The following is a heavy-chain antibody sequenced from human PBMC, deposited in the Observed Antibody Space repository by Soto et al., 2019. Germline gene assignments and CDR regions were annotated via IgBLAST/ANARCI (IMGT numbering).Heavy chain of an antibody. D-gene: IGHD6-13*01. J-gene: IGHJ5*02. V-gene: IGHV3-15*07. Sequence: PGGSLRLSCAASGFTFSNAWMNWVRQAPGKGLEWVGRIKSKTDGGTTDYAAPVKGRFTISRDDSKNTLYLQMNSLRAEDTAVYYCARAPIAAAPKGDPRWFDPWGQGTPVTVSS. CDR3: ARAPIAAAPKGDPRWFDP. CDR1: GFTFSNAW. CDR2: IKSKTDGGTT.